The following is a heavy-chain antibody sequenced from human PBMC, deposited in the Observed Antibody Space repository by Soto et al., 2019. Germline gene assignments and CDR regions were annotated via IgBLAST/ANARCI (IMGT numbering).Heavy chain of an antibody. CDR3: AKDINSARDGYHYGADY. CDR1: GFTFSTYG. J-gene: IGHJ4*02. D-gene: IGHD5-18*01. Sequence: QVHLVESGGGVVQPGRSLRLSCAASGFTFSTYGIHWVRQAPGEGLEWVAIISYDGSDKWYVDSVKGRFTVSRDNSKNTSYLQMNSLRPEDTAIYYCAKDINSARDGYHYGADYWGQGTLVTVSS. CDR2: ISYDGSDK. V-gene: IGHV3-30*18.